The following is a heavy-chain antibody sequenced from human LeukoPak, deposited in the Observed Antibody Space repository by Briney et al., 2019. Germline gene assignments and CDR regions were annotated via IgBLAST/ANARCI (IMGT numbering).Heavy chain of an antibody. CDR2: IIPIFGTA. Sequence: SVKVSCKASGGTFSSYAISWVRQAPGQGLEWMGGIIPIFGTANYAQKFQGRVTITADESTSTAYMELSSLRSEDTAVYYCEAGIAARRADYYYMDVWGKGTTATVSS. J-gene: IGHJ6*03. CDR1: GGTFSSYA. CDR3: EAGIAARRADYYYMDV. D-gene: IGHD6-6*01. V-gene: IGHV1-69*13.